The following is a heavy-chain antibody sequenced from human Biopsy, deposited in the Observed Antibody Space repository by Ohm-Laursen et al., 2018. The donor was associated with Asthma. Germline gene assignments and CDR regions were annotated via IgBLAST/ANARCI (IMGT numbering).Heavy chain of an antibody. J-gene: IGHJ6*02. CDR1: GGTFRTYA. V-gene: IGHV1-69*01. D-gene: IGHD3-16*01. Sequence: SSVKVSCKASGGTFRTYAFNWGRQAPGQGLEGMGGIIPMYGVPKVAQQFQGRVTITADESTSTAYMEMSSLRSEDTAVYYCARVDAIMISGDFYFYSGFALWGQGTTVRVSS. CDR3: ARVDAIMISGDFYFYSGFAL. CDR2: IIPMYGVP.